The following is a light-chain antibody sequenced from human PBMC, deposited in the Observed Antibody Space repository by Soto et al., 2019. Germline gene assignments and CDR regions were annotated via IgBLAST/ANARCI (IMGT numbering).Light chain of an antibody. CDR3: QQHNSFSIT. J-gene: IGKJ5*01. V-gene: IGKV1-17*01. CDR1: QGIGTD. CDR2: DAS. Sequence: DIQMAQSPSSLSASVGDRVTITCRASQGIGTDLGWYQQKPGKAPKRLIYDASSLQSGVPSRFSGSGSGTEFTLTINSLQADDFATYYCQQHNSFSITFGQGTRLEI.